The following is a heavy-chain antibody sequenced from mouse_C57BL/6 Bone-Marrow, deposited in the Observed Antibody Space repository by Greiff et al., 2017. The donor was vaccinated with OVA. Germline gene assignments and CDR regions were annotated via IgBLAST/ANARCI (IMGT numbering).Heavy chain of an antibody. Sequence: VQLQESGPELVKPGASVQISCKASGYTFTDYYINWVKQGPDQGRGWIGWIFPGSGSTYYIEKFMGKATLTLGKSSITVYMLLSSLTSEDTAVYYDAREKINCYSSSLTCFLYWGKGTLVTGFA. J-gene: IGHJ3*01. CDR1: GYTFTDYY. CDR3: AREKINCYSSSLTCFLY. CDR2: IFPGSGST. D-gene: IGHD1-1*01. V-gene: IGHV1-75*01.